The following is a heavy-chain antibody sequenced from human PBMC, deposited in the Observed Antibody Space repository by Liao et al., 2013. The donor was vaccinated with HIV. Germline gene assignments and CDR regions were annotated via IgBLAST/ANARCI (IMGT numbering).Heavy chain of an antibody. Sequence: QVQLQESGPGLVKPSETLSLTCTVSGSSITTYYWSWIRQPAGKGLEWIGRFTSGSINYNSSLKSRVTVSVDTSKNQFSLRVTSVTAADTAVYYCARENAAAGSGSWYFDLWGRGTLVIVSS. D-gene: IGHD3-10*01. CDR2: FTSGSI. J-gene: IGHJ2*01. V-gene: IGHV4-4*07. CDR1: GSSITTYY. CDR3: ARENAAAGSGSWYFDL.